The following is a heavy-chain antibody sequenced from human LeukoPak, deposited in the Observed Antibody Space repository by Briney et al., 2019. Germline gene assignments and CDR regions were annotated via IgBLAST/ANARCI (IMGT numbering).Heavy chain of an antibody. V-gene: IGHV3-11*01. Sequence: GGSLRLSCAASGFPFSDHYMSWVRLAPGKGLEWVAYISTRGRTIYYADSVKGRFTISRDNAKNSLYLQMNSLRAEDAAVYYCAAGYHTYIFDFWGQGTLVTVSS. CDR2: ISTRGRTI. CDR3: AAGYHTYIFDF. D-gene: IGHD3-3*01. J-gene: IGHJ4*02. CDR1: GFPFSDHY.